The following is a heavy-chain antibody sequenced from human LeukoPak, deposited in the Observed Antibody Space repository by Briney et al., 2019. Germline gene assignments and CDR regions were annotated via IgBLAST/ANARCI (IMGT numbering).Heavy chain of an antibody. CDR2: INHSGST. D-gene: IGHD5-12*01. Sequence: SETLSLTCAVYGGSFSGYYWSWIRQPPGKGLEWIGEINHSGSTNYNPSLKSRVTISVDTSKNQFSLKLSSVTAADTAVYYCARGSGYDHNWFDPWGQGTLVTVSS. V-gene: IGHV4-34*01. CDR3: ARGSGYDHNWFDP. CDR1: GGSFSGYY. J-gene: IGHJ5*02.